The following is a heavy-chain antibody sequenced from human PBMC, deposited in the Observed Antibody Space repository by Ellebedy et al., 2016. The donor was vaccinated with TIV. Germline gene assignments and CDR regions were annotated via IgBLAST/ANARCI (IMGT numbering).Heavy chain of an antibody. CDR3: ARGRIGAVNGLDV. CDR2: ITQGGST. CDR1: GSLSGYY. J-gene: IGHJ6*02. D-gene: IGHD6-6*01. Sequence: SETLSLTCAGGSLSGYYWNWIRQPPGKGLEWSGEITQGGSTSYNPSLKTRSTITKATSRNQFSLKFTSVTAADTAVYYCARGRIGAVNGLDVWGQGTTVTVYS. V-gene: IGHV4-34*01.